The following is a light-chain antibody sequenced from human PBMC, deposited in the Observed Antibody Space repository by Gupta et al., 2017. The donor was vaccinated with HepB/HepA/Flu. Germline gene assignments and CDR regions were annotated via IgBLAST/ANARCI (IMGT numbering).Light chain of an antibody. CDR1: SSDVGSYNR. J-gene: IGLJ1*01. Sequence: QSALNQPPSVSGSPGQSVTISCTGTSSDVGSYNRVSWYQQPPGTAPKLLIYEVSTRPSGVPSRFSGSKSGTTASLTIYGRQAEDDADYYCTAYTRSGTYVFGTGTKVTVL. V-gene: IGLV2-18*02. CDR2: EVS. CDR3: TAYTRSGTYV.